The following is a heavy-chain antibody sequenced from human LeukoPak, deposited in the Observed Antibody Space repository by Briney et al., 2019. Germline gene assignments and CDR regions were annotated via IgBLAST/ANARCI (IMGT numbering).Heavy chain of an antibody. CDR2: ISYDGSNK. D-gene: IGHD3-22*01. CDR3: AKDAHYYDSSGYYYS. V-gene: IGHV3-30*18. Sequence: PGGSLRLSCAASGFTFSSYGMHWVRQAPGKGLEWVAVISYDGSNKYYADSVKGRFTISRDNSKNTLYLQMNSLRAEDTAVYYCAKDAHYYDSSGYYYSRGQGTLVTVSS. J-gene: IGHJ5*01. CDR1: GFTFSSYG.